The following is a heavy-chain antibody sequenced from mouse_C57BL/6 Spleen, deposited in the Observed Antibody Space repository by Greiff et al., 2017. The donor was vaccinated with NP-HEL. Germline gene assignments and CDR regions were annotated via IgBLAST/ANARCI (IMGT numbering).Heavy chain of an antibody. CDR2: ISSGGDYI. D-gene: IGHD1-1*01. Sequence: EVQLVESGEGLVKPGGSLKLSCAASGFTFSSYAMSWVRQTPEKRLEWVAYISSGGDYIYYADTVKGRFTISRDNARNTLYLQMSSLKSEDTAMYYCTRDPYGSSYGAMDYWGQGTSVTVSS. J-gene: IGHJ4*01. CDR1: GFTFSSYA. CDR3: TRDPYGSSYGAMDY. V-gene: IGHV5-9-1*02.